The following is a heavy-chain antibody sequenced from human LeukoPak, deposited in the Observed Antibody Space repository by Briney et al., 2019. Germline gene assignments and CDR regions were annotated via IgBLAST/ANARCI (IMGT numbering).Heavy chain of an antibody. V-gene: IGHV1-18*01. CDR1: GYTLNSYG. CDR2: ISGQHGQT. Sequence: GGSLRLSCTASGYTLNSYGMSWVRQVPGQGLEWVAGISGQHGQTEYAENRKDRVTMTTDTYTNTAYMELRSLRSDDTAVYYCAGSLGYCTSNVCYLKYWGQGTLVTVSS. CDR3: AGSLGYCTSNVCYLKY. J-gene: IGHJ4*02. D-gene: IGHD2-8*01.